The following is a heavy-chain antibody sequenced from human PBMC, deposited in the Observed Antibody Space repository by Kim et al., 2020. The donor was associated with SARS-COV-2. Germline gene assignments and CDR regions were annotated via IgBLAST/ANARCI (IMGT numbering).Heavy chain of an antibody. CDR3: AREDRDYSDLYLDY. V-gene: IGHV7-4-1*02. Sequence: AQGVTGRFVFSVDTSVSTAYLQISSLKAEDTAVYYCAREDRDYSDLYLDYWGQGTLVTVSS. J-gene: IGHJ4*02. D-gene: IGHD4-17*01.